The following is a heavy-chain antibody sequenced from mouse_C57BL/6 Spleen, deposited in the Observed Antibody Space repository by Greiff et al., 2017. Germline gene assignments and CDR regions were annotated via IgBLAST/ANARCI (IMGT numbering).Heavy chain of an antibody. V-gene: IGHV1-64*01. D-gene: IGHD1-1*01. CDR2: IHPNSGST. J-gene: IGHJ3*01. CDR3: ARRLLRYPAWFAY. Sequence: QVQLKQPGAELVKPGASVKLSCKASGYTFTSYWMHWVKQRPGQGLEWIGMIHPNSGSTNYNEKFKSKATLTVDKSSSTAYMQLSSLTSEDSAVYYCARRLLRYPAWFAYWGQGTLVTVSA. CDR1: GYTFTSYW.